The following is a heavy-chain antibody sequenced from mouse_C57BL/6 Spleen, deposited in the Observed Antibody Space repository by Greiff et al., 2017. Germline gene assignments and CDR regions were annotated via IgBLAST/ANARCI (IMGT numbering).Heavy chain of an antibody. Sequence: QVQLQQPGTELVKPGASVKLSCKASGYTFTSYWMHWVKQRPGQGLEWIGNINPSNGGTNYNEKFKSKATLTVDKSSSTAYMQLSSLTSEDSAVYYWAREGRGRYYFDYWGQGTTLTVSS. CDR3: AREGRGRYYFDY. J-gene: IGHJ2*01. D-gene: IGHD3-3*01. CDR2: INPSNGGT. V-gene: IGHV1-53*01. CDR1: GYTFTSYW.